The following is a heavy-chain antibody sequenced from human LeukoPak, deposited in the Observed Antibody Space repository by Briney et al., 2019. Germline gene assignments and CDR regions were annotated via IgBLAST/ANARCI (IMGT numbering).Heavy chain of an antibody. CDR1: GGSFSGYY. Sequence: PSETLSLTCAVCGGSFSGYYWSGIHQPPGKGLEWSGEINHSGSTYYNPSLQSRVTISVDRSNNQFSLKLSSVTAADTAVYYCARAAVGGLFDYWGQGTLVTVSS. V-gene: IGHV4-34*01. J-gene: IGHJ4*02. D-gene: IGHD3-16*01. CDR3: ARAAVGGLFDY. CDR2: INHSGST.